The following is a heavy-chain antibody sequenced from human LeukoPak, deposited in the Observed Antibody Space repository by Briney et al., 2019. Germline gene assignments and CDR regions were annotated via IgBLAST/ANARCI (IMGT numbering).Heavy chain of an antibody. CDR2: IIPIFGTA. Sequence: SVKVSCKASGGTFSSYAISWVRQAPGQGLEWMGGIIPIFGTANYAQKFQGRVTITTDESTSTAYMELSSLRSEDTAVYYCAIAGRGYYYYYYYMDVWGKGTTVTVSS. CDR1: GGTFSSYA. CDR3: AIAGRGYYYYYYYMDV. V-gene: IGHV1-69*05. D-gene: IGHD1-1*01. J-gene: IGHJ6*03.